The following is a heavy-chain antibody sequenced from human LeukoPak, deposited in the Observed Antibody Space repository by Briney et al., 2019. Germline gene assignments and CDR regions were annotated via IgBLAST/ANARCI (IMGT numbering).Heavy chain of an antibody. CDR1: GFTFSSYS. CDR3: ARLPATVTTYFDY. CDR2: IYYSGST. J-gene: IGHJ4*02. Sequence: GSLRLSCAASGFTFSSYSMNWIRQPPGKGLEWIGSIYYSGSTHYNPSLKSRVTISVDTSKNQFSLKLSSVTAADTAVYYCARLPATVTTYFDYWGQGTLVTVSS. V-gene: IGHV4-39*01. D-gene: IGHD4-17*01.